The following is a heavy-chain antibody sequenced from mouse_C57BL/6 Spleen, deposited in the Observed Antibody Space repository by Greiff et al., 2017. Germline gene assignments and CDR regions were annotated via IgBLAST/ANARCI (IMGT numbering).Heavy chain of an antibody. V-gene: IGHV1-82*01. D-gene: IGHD2-4*01. CDR2: IYPGDGDT. CDR3: ANYYDCFDY. Sequence: VMLVESGPELVKPGASVKISCKASGYAFSSSWMNWVKQRPGKGLEWIGRIYPGDGDTNYNGKFKGTATLTADKSSSTAYMQLSSLTSEDSAVYFCANYYDCFDYWGQGTTLTVSS. CDR1: GYAFSSSW. J-gene: IGHJ2*01.